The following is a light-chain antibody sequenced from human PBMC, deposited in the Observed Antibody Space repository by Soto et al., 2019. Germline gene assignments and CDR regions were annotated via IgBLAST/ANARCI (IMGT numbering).Light chain of an antibody. J-gene: IGLJ2*01. CDR2: EVS. CDR1: SSDVGGYNY. Sequence: QSVLTQPPSASGSPGQSVTISCTGTSSDVGGYNYVSWYQQHPGKAPKLMIYEVSKRPSGVPDRFSGSKSGNTASLTVSVLQAEDEAHYCCSSYAGSNNLGVFGGWTKLNVL. CDR3: SSYAGSNNLGV. V-gene: IGLV2-8*01.